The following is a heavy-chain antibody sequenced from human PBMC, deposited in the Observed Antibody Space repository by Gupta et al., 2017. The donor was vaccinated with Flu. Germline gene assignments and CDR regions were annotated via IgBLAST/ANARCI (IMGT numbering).Heavy chain of an antibody. CDR2: INHSGST. J-gene: IGHJ5*02. Sequence: QVQLQQWGAGLLTPSQTLSLTCAVYGGSFSGYYWSWIRQPPGKGLEWIGEINHSGSTNYNPSLKSRVTISVDTSKNQFSLKLSSVTAADTAVYYCARGGGSTVTTRLSWFDPWGQGTLVTVSS. CDR1: GGSFSGYY. V-gene: IGHV4-34*01. D-gene: IGHD4-17*01. CDR3: ARGGGSTVTTRLSWFDP.